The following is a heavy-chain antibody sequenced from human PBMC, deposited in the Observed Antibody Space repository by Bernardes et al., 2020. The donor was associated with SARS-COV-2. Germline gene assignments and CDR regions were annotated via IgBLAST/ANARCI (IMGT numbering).Heavy chain of an antibody. CDR3: LRGSDPLKVVASTDNFDH. D-gene: IGHD5-12*01. CDR2: INPSGGTT. V-gene: IGHV1-46*01. CDR1: GYTFTSYY. J-gene: IGHJ4*02. Sequence: ASVKVSCKASGYTFTSYYMHWVRQAPGQGLEWLGIINPSGGTTRHAQKFQGRVNMTRDTSTSTVHMELSSLRSEDTAVYYCLRGSDPLKVVASTDNFDHWGQGTLVTVSS.